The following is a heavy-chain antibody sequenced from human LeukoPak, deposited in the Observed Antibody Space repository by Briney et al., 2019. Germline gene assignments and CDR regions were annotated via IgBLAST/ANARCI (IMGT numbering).Heavy chain of an antibody. J-gene: IGHJ5*02. CDR1: GGSMSSSNYY. D-gene: IGHD3-10*01. CDR3: ARNVSMVRGVTRLNWFDP. CDR2: IYYSGST. Sequence: SETLSLTCTVAGGSMSSSNYYWGWIRQPPGKGLEWIGSIYYSGSTHYNPSLKSRATISVDTSKKQFFLKLSSVTAADTAVYYCARNVSMVRGVTRLNWFDPWGQGTLVTVSS. V-gene: IGHV4-39*01.